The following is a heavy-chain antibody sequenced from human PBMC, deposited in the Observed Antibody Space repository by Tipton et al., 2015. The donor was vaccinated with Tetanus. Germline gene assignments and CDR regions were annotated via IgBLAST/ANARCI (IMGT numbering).Heavy chain of an antibody. V-gene: IGHV3-21*04. CDR2: ITGSSSYI. J-gene: IGHJ6*02. CDR3: ARDYSNKGLDV. CDR1: GFTFSSFG. Sequence: SLRLSCAASGFTFSSFGMTWVRQAPGKGLEWVSSITGSSSYIYYADSVKGRFTISRDNAKNSLYLQMNSLRAEDTAVYYCARDYSNKGLDVWGQGTTVTVSS. D-gene: IGHD4-11*01.